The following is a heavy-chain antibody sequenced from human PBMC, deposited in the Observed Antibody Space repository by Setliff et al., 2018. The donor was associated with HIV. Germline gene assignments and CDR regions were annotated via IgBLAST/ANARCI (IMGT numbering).Heavy chain of an antibody. CDR3: ARLDYYDSSGLLY. J-gene: IGHJ4*02. Sequence: PSETLSLTCTVSGGSLSSYYWSWIRQPPGKGLEWIAYIYYTESTNSNPSLKSRVTISVDTSKNQFSLQLNSVTAADTAVYYCARLDYYDSSGLLYWGQGTLVTVSS. D-gene: IGHD3-22*01. CDR2: IYYTEST. V-gene: IGHV4-59*08. CDR1: GGSLSSYY.